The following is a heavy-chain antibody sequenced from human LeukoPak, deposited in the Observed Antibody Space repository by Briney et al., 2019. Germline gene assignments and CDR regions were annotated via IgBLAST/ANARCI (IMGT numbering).Heavy chain of an antibody. D-gene: IGHD6-19*01. J-gene: IGHJ4*02. CDR3: AKDNRRHYTSGPNPDSLH. CDR2: ISWNSGTI. CDR1: GFIFNNYA. V-gene: IGHV3-9*01. Sequence: GGSLRLSCAGSGFIFNNYAMHWVRQPPGKGLEWVSGISWNSGTIDYADSVRGRFTISRDNAKNSLYLQMDSLRVEDTAFYYCAKDNRRHYTSGPNPDSLHWGQGALVTVS.